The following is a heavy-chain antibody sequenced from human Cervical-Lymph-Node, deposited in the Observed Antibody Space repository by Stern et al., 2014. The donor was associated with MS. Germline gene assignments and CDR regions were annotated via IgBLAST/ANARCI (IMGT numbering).Heavy chain of an antibody. Sequence: QVQLQESGPVLVKPSETLSLTCTVSGGSISSYYWSWIRQPPGKGLEWIGYIYYSGSTNYNPSLKSRVTISVDTSKNQFSLKLSSVTAADTAVYYCASCSGGSCYHPHYYGMDVWGQGTTVTVSS. V-gene: IGHV4-59*01. CDR2: IYYSGST. CDR1: GGSISSYY. J-gene: IGHJ6*02. CDR3: ASCSGGSCYHPHYYGMDV. D-gene: IGHD2-15*01.